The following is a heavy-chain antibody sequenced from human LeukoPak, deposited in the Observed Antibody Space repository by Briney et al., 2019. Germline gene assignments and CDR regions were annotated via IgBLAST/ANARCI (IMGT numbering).Heavy chain of an antibody. D-gene: IGHD1-26*01. V-gene: IGHV3-23*01. CDR3: AKGLGRPWCFDL. Sequence: GGSLRLSCAASGLTFSTYAMTWVRQAPGKGLEWVSGIIGGGDSTFYADSVKGRFTISRDNSKNTVYLQMSSLRAEDTAVYYCAKGLGRPWCFDLWGRGTLVTVSS. CDR2: IIGGGDST. J-gene: IGHJ2*01. CDR1: GLTFSTYA.